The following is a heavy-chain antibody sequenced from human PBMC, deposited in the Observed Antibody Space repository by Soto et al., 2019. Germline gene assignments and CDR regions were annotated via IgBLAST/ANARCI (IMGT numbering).Heavy chain of an antibody. CDR1: GVTFRSYG. CDR2: ISYDGSNK. D-gene: IGHD1-1*01. Sequence: SLRLSCAAAGVTFRSYGMHWVRQAPGKGLEWVAVISYDGSNKYYADSVKGRFTISRDNAKNTLYLQMNSLRPEDSGVYLWARVTPGNNLYYFSGLDVWGQGTSGTV. V-gene: IGHV3-30*03. J-gene: IGHJ6*02. CDR3: ARVTPGNNLYYFSGLDV.